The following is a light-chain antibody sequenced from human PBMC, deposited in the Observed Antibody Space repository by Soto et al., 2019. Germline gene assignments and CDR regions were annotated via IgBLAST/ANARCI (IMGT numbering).Light chain of an antibody. J-gene: IGKJ4*01. V-gene: IGKV1-27*01. CDR1: QGISNY. CDR2: AAS. Sequence: DIQMTQSTSSLSASVGDRVTITCRASQGISNYLAWYQQIPGKVPKLLISAASTLESGVPPRFSGSGSGTDFTLTISSLQPEDVATYYCQKYTNVPAFGGGTKVEMK. CDR3: QKYTNVPA.